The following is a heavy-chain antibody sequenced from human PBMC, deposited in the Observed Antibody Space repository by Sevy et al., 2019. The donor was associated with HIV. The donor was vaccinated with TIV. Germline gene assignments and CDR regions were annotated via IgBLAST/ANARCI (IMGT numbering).Heavy chain of an antibody. CDR2: IYHGGST. D-gene: IGHD3-22*01. CDR1: GYSISSGYY. CDR3: ARARYYDSSAYYYFDY. J-gene: IGHJ4*02. V-gene: IGHV4-38-2*01. Sequence: SETLSLTCAVSGYSISSGYYWGWIRQPPGKGLEWIRSIYHGGSTYYNPSLKSRVTISVDTSKNQFSLKLSSVTTADTAVYYCARARYYDSSAYYYFDYWGQGTLVTVSS.